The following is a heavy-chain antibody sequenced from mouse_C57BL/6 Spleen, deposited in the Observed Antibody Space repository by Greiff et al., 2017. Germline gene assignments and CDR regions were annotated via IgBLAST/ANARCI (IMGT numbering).Heavy chain of an antibody. D-gene: IGHD2-4*01. Sequence: VQLQQPGAELVMPGASVKLSCKASGYTFTSYWMHWVKQRPGQGLEWIGEIDPSDSYTNYNQKFKGKSTLTVDKSSSTAYMQLSSLTSEDSAVYYCARSVGHDYDEYFDVWGTGTTVTVSS. V-gene: IGHV1-69*01. CDR3: ARSVGHDYDEYFDV. CDR1: GYTFTSYW. CDR2: IDPSDSYT. J-gene: IGHJ1*03.